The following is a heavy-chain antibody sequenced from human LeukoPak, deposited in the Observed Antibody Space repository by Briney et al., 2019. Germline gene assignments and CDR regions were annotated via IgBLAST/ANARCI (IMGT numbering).Heavy chain of an antibody. D-gene: IGHD3-16*02. J-gene: IGHJ4*02. V-gene: IGHV4-59*08. Sequence: SETLSLTCNVSGGSISSYYWSWLRQPPGKGLEGIGYIFYSGSTNYNPSLKSGVTISVDTSNNQFSLKLSSVTAADTAVYYCARVRMITFGGVIVPDYFDYWGQGTLVTVSS. CDR2: IFYSGST. CDR3: ARVRMITFGGVIVPDYFDY. CDR1: GGSISSYY.